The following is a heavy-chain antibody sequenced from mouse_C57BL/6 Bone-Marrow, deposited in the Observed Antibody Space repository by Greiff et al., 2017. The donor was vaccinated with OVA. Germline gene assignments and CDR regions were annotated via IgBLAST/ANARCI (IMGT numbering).Heavy chain of an antibody. J-gene: IGHJ2*01. Sequence: QVQLKQPGAELVRPGTSVKLSCKASGYTFTSYWMHWVKQRPGQGLEWIGVIDPSDSYTNYNQKFKGKATLTVDTSSSTAYMQLSSLTSEDSAVYYCAPFITTVVAPHFDYWGQGTTLTVSS. V-gene: IGHV1-59*01. D-gene: IGHD1-1*01. CDR3: APFITTVVAPHFDY. CDR2: IDPSDSYT. CDR1: GYTFTSYW.